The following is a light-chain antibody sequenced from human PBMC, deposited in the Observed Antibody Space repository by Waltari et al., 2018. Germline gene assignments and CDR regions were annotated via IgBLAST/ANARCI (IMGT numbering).Light chain of an antibody. CDR2: TIS. CDR3: AAWDGSLNAYV. CDR1: SSNTRSNF. V-gene: IGLV1-44*01. Sequence: QSVLTQPPSASGTPGQRVTISCSGSSSNTRSNFVTWYQQFPGTAPKPLISTISQRPLWVPDRFSGSKSGTSASLAISGLQSEDEADYYCAAWDGSLNAYVFGAGTKVTVL. J-gene: IGLJ1*01.